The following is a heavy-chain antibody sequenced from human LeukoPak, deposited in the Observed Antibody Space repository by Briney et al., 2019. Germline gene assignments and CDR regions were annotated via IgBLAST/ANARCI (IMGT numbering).Heavy chain of an antibody. CDR3: ARLDYFSSPNAYYFDY. CDR1: GYTVTNYG. V-gene: IGHV1-18*01. J-gene: IGHJ4*02. CDR2: IGAYNGNT. D-gene: IGHD5-12*01. Sequence: ASVKVSCKASGYTVTNYGVSWVRQAPGQGLEWMGWIGAYNGNTNYAQKLQGRVTMTTDTSTSTAYMELRSLRSDDTAVYYCARLDYFSSPNAYYFDYWGQGTLVTVSS.